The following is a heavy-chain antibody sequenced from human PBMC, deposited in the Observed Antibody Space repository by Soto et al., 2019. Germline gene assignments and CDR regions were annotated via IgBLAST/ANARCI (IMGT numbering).Heavy chain of an antibody. CDR3: ARGGGRYYFDY. CDR1: GGSVSSGSYY. V-gene: IGHV4-61*01. Sequence: SETLSLTCTVPGGSVSSGSYYWSWIRQPPGKGLEWIGYIYYSGSTNYNPSLKSRVTISVDTSKNQFSLKLSSVTAADTAVYYCARGGGRYYFDYWGQGTLVTVSS. J-gene: IGHJ4*02. CDR2: IYYSGST. D-gene: IGHD6-19*01.